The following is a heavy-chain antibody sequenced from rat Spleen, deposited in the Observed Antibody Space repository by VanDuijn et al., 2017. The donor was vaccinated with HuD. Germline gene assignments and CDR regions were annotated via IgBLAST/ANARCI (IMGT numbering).Heavy chain of an antibody. V-gene: IGHV2-13*01. J-gene: IGHJ3*01. CDR3: TTYYDGTPFAY. CDR2: IWGNGNT. D-gene: IGHD1-12*02. CDR1: GFSLSSYG. Sequence: QVQLKESGPGLVKPSLTLSLTCTVSGFSLSSYGVIWVRQPPGKGLEWMGVIWGNGNTNYNSALKSRLSISRDTSKSQVFLKMNSLQTEDTAIYFCTTYYDGTPFAYWGQGTLVTVSS.